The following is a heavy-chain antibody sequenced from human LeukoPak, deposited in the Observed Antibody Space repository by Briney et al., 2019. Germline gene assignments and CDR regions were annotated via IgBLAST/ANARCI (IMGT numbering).Heavy chain of an antibody. Sequence: QTGGSLRLSCAASGFTFDDYAMHWVRQAPGKGLEWVSGISWNSGNLGYADSVKGRFTISRDNAKKSLYLQMNSLRAEDTALYYCAKDSRPQIYPLFDYWGQGTLVTVSS. CDR3: AKDSRPQIYPLFDY. CDR2: ISWNSGNL. D-gene: IGHD5/OR15-5a*01. J-gene: IGHJ4*02. V-gene: IGHV3-9*01. CDR1: GFTFDDYA.